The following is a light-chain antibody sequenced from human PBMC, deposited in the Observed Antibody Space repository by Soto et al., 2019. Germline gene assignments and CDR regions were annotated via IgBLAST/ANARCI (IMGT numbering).Light chain of an antibody. CDR2: DAS. J-gene: IGKJ1*01. CDR3: LQDYNYPRT. CDR1: QTMSSW. Sequence: MHITQPPSTLSGSVGDRPTVTFRVSQTMSSWLAWYQQKPGIAPKLLIYDASSLESGVPSRFSGSGSGTDFTLTISSLQPEDFATYYCLQDYNYPRTFGQGTKVDI. V-gene: IGKV1-5*01.